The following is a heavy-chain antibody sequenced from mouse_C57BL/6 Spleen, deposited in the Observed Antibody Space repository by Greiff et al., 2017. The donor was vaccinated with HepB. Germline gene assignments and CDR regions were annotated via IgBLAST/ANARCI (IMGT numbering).Heavy chain of an antibody. CDR3: ARGATVNYYAMDY. V-gene: IGHV1-80*01. CDR2: IYPGDGDT. CDR1: GYAFSSYW. Sequence: VQLQQSGAELVKPGASVKISCKASGYAFSSYWMNWVKQRPGKGLEWIGQIYPGDGDTNYNGKFKGKATLTADKSSSTAYMQLSSLTSEDSAVYFCARGATVNYYAMDYWGQGTSVTVSS. J-gene: IGHJ4*01. D-gene: IGHD1-1*01.